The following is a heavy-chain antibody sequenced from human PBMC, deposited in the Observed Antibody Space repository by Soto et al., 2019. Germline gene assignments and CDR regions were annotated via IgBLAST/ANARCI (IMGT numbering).Heavy chain of an antibody. CDR3: ARGYNNAWSDWFDP. CDR2: IYYSGST. V-gene: IGHV4-59*01. D-gene: IGHD1-20*01. Sequence: SETLSLTCTVSGGSITNYYWNWIRQIPGKGLEWIGYIYYSGSTYSNPSLKSRVTLSVDTSTNQFSLELSSVTTADTAVYYCARGYNNAWSDWFDPWGQGTQVTVSS. CDR1: GGSITNYY. J-gene: IGHJ5*02.